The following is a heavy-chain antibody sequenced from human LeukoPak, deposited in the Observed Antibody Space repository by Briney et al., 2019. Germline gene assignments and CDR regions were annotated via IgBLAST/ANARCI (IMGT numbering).Heavy chain of an antibody. J-gene: IGHJ6*03. D-gene: IGHD1-1*01. V-gene: IGHV4-38-2*01. Sequence: PSETLSLTCDVSGFSISSGYHGGWIRQPPGKGLEWIGTIYHSGSTYYNPSLRSRVTISVDTSKNQFSLKLSSVTAADTAVYYCARHERFYYYYMDVWGKGTTVTVSS. CDR2: IYHSGST. CDR3: ARHERFYYYYMDV. CDR1: GFSISSGYH.